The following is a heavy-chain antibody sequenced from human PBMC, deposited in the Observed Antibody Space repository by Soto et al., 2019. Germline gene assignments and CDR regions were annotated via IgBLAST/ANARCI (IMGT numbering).Heavy chain of an antibody. Sequence: QVQLVQSGAEVKKPGSSVKVSCKASGGTFSSYTISWVRQAPGQGLEWMGRIIPILGIANYAQKFQGRVTITADKSTSTAYMELSSLRSEDTAVSYCARWGLVRVAGGMDVWGQGTTVTVSS. J-gene: IGHJ6*02. D-gene: IGHD3-9*01. CDR2: IIPILGIA. CDR3: ARWGLVRVAGGMDV. CDR1: GGTFSSYT. V-gene: IGHV1-69*02.